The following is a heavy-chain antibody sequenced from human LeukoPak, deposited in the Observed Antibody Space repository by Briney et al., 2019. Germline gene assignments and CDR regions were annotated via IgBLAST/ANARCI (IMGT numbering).Heavy chain of an antibody. V-gene: IGHV5-51*01. Sequence: GESLKISCKGSGYNFANYWIGWVRQMPGKGLEWMGIIFPGDSDTRYSPSFQGQVTISADRSTNTAYLQWSSLKASDTAMYYCAREDNGYSSGWYGVLWGQGTLVTVSS. CDR2: IFPGDSDT. D-gene: IGHD6-19*01. CDR1: GYNFANYW. J-gene: IGHJ4*02. CDR3: AREDNGYSSGWYGVL.